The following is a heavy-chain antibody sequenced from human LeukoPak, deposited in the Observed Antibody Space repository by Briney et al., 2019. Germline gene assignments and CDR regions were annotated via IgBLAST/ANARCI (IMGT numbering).Heavy chain of an antibody. J-gene: IGHJ4*02. D-gene: IGHD5-24*01. CDR3: AKGGHGDY. CDR1: GFTFSTYA. Sequence: GGSLRLSCVASGFTFSTYAMTWVRQAPGKGLEWVSEISGSGGSTYYADSVKGRFTISRDNPKNTLYLQMNSLRAEDTAVYYCAKGGHGDYWGQGTLVTVSS. CDR2: ISGSGGST. V-gene: IGHV3-23*01.